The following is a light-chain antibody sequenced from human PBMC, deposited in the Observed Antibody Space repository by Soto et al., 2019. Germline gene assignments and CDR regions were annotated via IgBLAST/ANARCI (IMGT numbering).Light chain of an antibody. CDR3: SSYTTIKTVV. J-gene: IGLJ2*01. Sequence: QSALTQPASVSVTPGQSITISCTGTSSDIGTYKYDSWFQHQPGKAPNLIIFNDSNRPSGIADRFSGFTSANAAYVTSSGVQAEDAADYHGSSYTTIKTVVFGGGTKLTVL. CDR2: NDS. V-gene: IGLV2-14*03. CDR1: SSDIGTYKY.